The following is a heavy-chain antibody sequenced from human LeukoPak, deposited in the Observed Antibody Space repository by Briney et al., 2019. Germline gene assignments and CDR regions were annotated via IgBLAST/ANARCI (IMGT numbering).Heavy chain of an antibody. D-gene: IGHD2-15*01. CDR3: ASRTGGVEMATMVVFDY. CDR2: IYYSGST. J-gene: IGHJ4*02. Sequence: PSETLSLTCTVSGGSISSSIYYWGWIRQPPGKGLEWIGSIYYSGSTYYNPSLKSRFTISVDTSKNQFSLKLSSVTAADTAVYYCASRTGGVEMATMVVFDYWGQGTLVTVSX. CDR1: GGSISSSIYY. V-gene: IGHV4-39*01.